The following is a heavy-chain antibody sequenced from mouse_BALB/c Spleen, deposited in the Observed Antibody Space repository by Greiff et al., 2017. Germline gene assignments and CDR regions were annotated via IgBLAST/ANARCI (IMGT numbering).Heavy chain of an antibody. CDR1: GFPLTGLG. D-gene: IGHD1-1*01. J-gene: IGHJ2*01. V-gene: IGHV2-6-7*01. CDR3: ARGDYGSSYDYFDD. CDR2: IWGDGST. Sequence: VKAAESGPGLVAPSQSLSITRTVSGFPLTGLGVNRVRQPPGKGLEWLGMIWGDGSTDYNSALKSRLSISKDNSKSQVFLKMNSLQTDDTARYYCARGDYGSSYDYFDDWGQGTTLTVSS.